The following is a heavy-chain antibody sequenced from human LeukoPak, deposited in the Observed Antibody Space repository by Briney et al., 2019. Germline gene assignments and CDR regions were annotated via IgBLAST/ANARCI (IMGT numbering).Heavy chain of an antibody. CDR2: ISGSGIK. CDR3: AREDTGVAFDI. D-gene: IGHD2-8*01. Sequence: GGSLRLSCAASSFTFSSYEMNWVRQAPGKGLEWVSYISGSGIKHYADSVKGRFTISRDNAKNSLYLQMNSLRVEDTAVYYCAREDTGVAFDIWGQGTTVTV. J-gene: IGHJ3*02. CDR1: SFTFSSYE. V-gene: IGHV3-48*03.